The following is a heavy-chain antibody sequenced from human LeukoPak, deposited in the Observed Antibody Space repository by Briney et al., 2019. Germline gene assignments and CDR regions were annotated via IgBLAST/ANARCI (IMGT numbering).Heavy chain of an antibody. J-gene: IGHJ6*02. V-gene: IGHV1-3*01. CDR3: ARELVGGPTGGYYYYGMDV. CDR2: INAGNGNT. CDR1: GYTFTSYA. D-gene: IGHD1-26*01. Sequence: GASVKVSCKASGYTFTSYAMHWVHQAPGQRLEWMGWINAGNGNTKYSQKFQGRVTITRDTSASTAYMELSSLRSEDTAVYYRARELVGGPTGGYYYYGMDVWGQGTTVTVSS.